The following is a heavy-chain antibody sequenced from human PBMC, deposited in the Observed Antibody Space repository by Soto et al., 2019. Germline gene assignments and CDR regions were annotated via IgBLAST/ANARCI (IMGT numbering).Heavy chain of an antibody. CDR3: ARGAPGSSMKSSGRSSAFAI. CDR2: IYYSGST. Sequence: EKISHTYTGSGGTISSYYWSWSRQPPGKGLEWIGYIYYSGSTNYNPSLKSRVTISVDTSKNQFSLKLSSVTAADTAVYYCARGAPGSSMKSSGRSSAFAIWGQWT. D-gene: IGHD3-22*01. CDR1: GGTISSYY. V-gene: IGHV4-59*01. J-gene: IGHJ3*02.